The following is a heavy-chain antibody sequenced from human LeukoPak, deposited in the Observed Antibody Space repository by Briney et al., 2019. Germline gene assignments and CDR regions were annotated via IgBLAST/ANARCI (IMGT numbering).Heavy chain of an antibody. CDR1: KFTFSDYA. CDR2: ISGSGVRT. J-gene: IGHJ4*01. D-gene: IGHD1-26*01. CDR3: AKRGPGNYYSLDY. Sequence: GGSLRLSCAASKFTFSDYAMSWVRQAPGKGLEWVSSISGSGVRTYYADSVKGRFTISRDNPKNTLYLQMNSLRAEDTAVYYCAKRGPGNYYSLDYWGHGTLVTVSS. V-gene: IGHV3-23*01.